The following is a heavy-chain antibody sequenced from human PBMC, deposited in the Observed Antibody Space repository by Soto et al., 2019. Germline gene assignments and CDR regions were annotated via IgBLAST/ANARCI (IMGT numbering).Heavy chain of an antibody. Sequence: SQPLSLTCAISGDSVSSNSAAWNWIRQSPSRGLEWLGRTYYRSKWYNDYAVSVKSRITINPDTSKNQFSLQLNSVTPEDTAVYYCARDRAVDYYDSSASFDYWGQGTLVTVSS. D-gene: IGHD3-22*01. V-gene: IGHV6-1*01. CDR2: TYYRSKWYN. J-gene: IGHJ4*02. CDR3: ARDRAVDYYDSSASFDY. CDR1: GDSVSSNSAA.